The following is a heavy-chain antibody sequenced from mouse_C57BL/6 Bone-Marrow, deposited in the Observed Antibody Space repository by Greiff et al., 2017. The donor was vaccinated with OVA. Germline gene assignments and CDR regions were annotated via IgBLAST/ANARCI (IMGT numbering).Heavy chain of an antibody. CDR2: IHPNSGST. CDR1: GYTFTSYW. CDR3: ARGGVSRGGRYYAMDY. D-gene: IGHD1-1*01. V-gene: IGHV1-64*01. Sequence: QVQLKQPGAELVKPGASVKLSCKASGYTFTSYWMHWVKQRPGQGLEWIGMIHPNSGSTNYNEKFKSKATLTVDKSSSTAYMQLSSLTSEDSAVYYCARGGVSRGGRYYAMDYWGQGTSVTVSS. J-gene: IGHJ4*01.